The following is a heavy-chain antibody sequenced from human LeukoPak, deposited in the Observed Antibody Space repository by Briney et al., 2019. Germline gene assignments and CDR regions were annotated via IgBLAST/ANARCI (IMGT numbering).Heavy chain of an antibody. V-gene: IGHV3-66*01. CDR1: GFTVSNNY. CDR2: SYSGET. CDR3: VRDQFS. D-gene: IGHD3-3*01. Sequence: GGSLRLSCAASGFTVSNNYMSWVRQAPGRLEWLSVSYSGETQYADSVKGRFTISRADSKNTVYLQMNSLRDEDTATYYCVRDQFSWGQGTTVTVSS. J-gene: IGHJ6*02.